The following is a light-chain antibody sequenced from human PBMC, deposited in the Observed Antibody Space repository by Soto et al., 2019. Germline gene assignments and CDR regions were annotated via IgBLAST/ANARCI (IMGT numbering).Light chain of an antibody. CDR3: QQYNIYPLT. J-gene: IGKJ4*01. Sequence: DVQMTQSPSSLSASVGDRVTITCRASQDINSYLAWYQQKPGNAPKSLIYAASSLQTGVPSRFSGSESGTDFTLTISTLQPEDSATNYCQQYNIYPLTFGGGTKVEIK. CDR1: QDINSY. CDR2: AAS. V-gene: IGKV1D-16*01.